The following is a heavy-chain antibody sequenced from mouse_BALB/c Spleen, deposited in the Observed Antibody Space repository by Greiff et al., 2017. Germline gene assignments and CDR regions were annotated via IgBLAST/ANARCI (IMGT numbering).Heavy chain of an antibody. D-gene: IGHD1-1*01. CDR2: INPSTGYT. J-gene: IGHJ3*01. CDR3: AREGLLPSFAY. CDR1: GYTFTSYW. Sequence: QVQLQQSGAELAKPGASVKMSCKASGYTFTSYWMHWVKQRPGQGLEWIGYINPSTGYTEYNQKFKDKATLTADKSSSTAYMQLSSLTSEDSAVYYCAREGLLPSFAYWGQGTLVTVSA. V-gene: IGHV1-7*01.